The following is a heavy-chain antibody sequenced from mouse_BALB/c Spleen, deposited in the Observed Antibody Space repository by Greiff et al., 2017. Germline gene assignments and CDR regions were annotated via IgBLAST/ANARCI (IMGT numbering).Heavy chain of an antibody. CDR2: ILPGSGST. V-gene: IGHV1-9*01. CDR1: GYTFSSYW. Sequence: QVQLKESGAELMKPGASVKISCKATGYTFSSYWIEWVKQRPGHGLEWIGEILPGSGSTNYNEKFKGKATFTADTSSNTAYMQLSSLTSEDSAVYYCARGGGNYAMDYWGQGTSVTVSS. J-gene: IGHJ4*01. CDR3: ARGGGNYAMDY.